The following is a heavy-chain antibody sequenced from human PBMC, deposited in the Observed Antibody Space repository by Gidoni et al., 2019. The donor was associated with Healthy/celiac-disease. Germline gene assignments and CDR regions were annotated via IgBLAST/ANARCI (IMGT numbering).Heavy chain of an antibody. J-gene: IGHJ4*02. V-gene: IGHV3-23*01. CDR2: ISGSGGST. D-gene: IGHD2-2*01. CDR1: GFTFLRYA. CDR3: AKPDRPVVVPAAMVY. Sequence: EVQLLESGGGLVQPGGSLRRSCAASGFTFLRYAMSWGRQAPGKELEWVSAISGSGGSTYYADSVKGRFTISRDNSKNTLYLQMNSLRAEDTAVYYCAKPDRPVVVPAAMVYWGQGTLVTVSS.